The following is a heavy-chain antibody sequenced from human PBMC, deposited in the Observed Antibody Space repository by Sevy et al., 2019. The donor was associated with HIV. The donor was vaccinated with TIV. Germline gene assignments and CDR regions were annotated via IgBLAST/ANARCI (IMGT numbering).Heavy chain of an antibody. CDR1: GGSISSYY. CDR2: IYYRGNT. Sequence: SETLSLTCTVSGGSISSYYWSWIRQPPGKGLEWIGYIYYRGNTNYNPSLKSRVTISVDTSKNQFSLRLSSVTAADTAVYYCAREGQQLGRYFDYWGQGTLVTVSS. CDR3: AREGQQLGRYFDY. J-gene: IGHJ4*02. D-gene: IGHD6-13*01. V-gene: IGHV4-59*01.